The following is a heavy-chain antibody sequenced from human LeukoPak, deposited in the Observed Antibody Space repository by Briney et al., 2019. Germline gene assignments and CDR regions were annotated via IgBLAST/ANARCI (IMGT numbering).Heavy chain of an antibody. CDR3: ARDYAVG. V-gene: IGHV3-33*01. Sequence: GRSLRLSCAASGFTFSDYGMHWVRQAPGKGLEWVAAIWSDGINKYSADSVKGRFTISRDNSKNTLYLQMNSLRVEDTAVYYCARDYAVGWGQGTLVTVSS. D-gene: IGHD3-16*01. CDR1: GFTFSDYG. CDR2: IWSDGINK. J-gene: IGHJ4*02.